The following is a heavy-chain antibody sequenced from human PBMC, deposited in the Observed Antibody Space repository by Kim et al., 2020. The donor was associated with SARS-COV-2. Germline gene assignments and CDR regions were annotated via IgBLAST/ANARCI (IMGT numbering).Heavy chain of an antibody. CDR3: ATRPVTYYYDSSGYSERGYWYFDR. CDR1: GGSISSSSYY. J-gene: IGHJ2*01. Sequence: SETLSLTCTVSGGSISSSSYYWGWIRQPPGKGLEWIGSIYYSGSTYYNPSLKSRVTISVDTSKNQFSLKLSSVTAADTAVYYCATRPVTYYYDSSGYSERGYWYFDRWGRGTLVTVSS. V-gene: IGHV4-39*01. CDR2: IYYSGST. D-gene: IGHD3-22*01.